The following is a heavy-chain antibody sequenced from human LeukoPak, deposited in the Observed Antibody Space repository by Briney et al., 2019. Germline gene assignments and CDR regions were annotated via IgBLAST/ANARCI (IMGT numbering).Heavy chain of an antibody. CDR3: ARDRLQYSYGHDY. J-gene: IGHJ4*02. CDR1: GFTFSDFY. Sequence: GGSLRLSCAASGFTFSDFYMSWIRQAPGKGLEWVSYISSTGSYTDYADSVKGRFTISRDSAKNSLYLQMNSLRAEDTAVYYCARDRLQYSYGHDYWGQGTLVTVSS. V-gene: IGHV3-11*05. D-gene: IGHD5-18*01. CDR2: ISSTGSYT.